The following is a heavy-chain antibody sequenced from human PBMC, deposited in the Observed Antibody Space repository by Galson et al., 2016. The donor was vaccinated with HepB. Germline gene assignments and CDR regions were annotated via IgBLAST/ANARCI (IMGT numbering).Heavy chain of an antibody. J-gene: IGHJ3*02. CDR3: ARDLARNYASGIHSPDASGI. CDR2: INPSGGST. D-gene: IGHD3-10*01. Sequence: SVKVSCKAFGYTFTDYYMHWVRQAPGQGLEWMGVINPSGGSTNYAHKFQGRVTMTRYTSTSTVYMEMNSLRSEDTAVYYCARDLARNYASGIHSPDASGIWSKGTVVTVSS. V-gene: IGHV1-46*01. CDR1: GYTFTDYY.